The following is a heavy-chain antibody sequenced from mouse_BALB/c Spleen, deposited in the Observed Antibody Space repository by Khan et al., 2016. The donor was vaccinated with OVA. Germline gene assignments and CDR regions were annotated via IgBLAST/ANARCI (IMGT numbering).Heavy chain of an antibody. CDR3: ARRGATAPFAY. V-gene: IGHV5-15*02. CDR1: GFTFSDYG. CDR2: VSDLAYST. Sequence: EVELVESGGGLVQPGGSRKLSCAASGFTFSDYGMAWVRQAPGKGPEWVAFVSDLAYSTYYADTVTGRFIITRENAKNTVYLDMSSLRSEDAAICYCARRGATAPFAYWGLGTLVTVSA. J-gene: IGHJ3*01. D-gene: IGHD1-2*01.